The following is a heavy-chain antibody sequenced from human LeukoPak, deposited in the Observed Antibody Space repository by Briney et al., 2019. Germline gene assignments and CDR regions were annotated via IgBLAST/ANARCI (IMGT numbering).Heavy chain of an antibody. D-gene: IGHD2-2*01. Sequence: GGSLRLSCAASGFTFDDYAMHWVRQAPGKGLEWVSGISWNCGSIGYADSVEGRFTISRDNAKNSLYLQMNSLRGEDTAVYYCASQREPSASFDYWGQGTLVTVSS. CDR1: GFTFDDYA. CDR2: ISWNCGSI. J-gene: IGHJ4*02. CDR3: ASQREPSASFDY. V-gene: IGHV3-9*01.